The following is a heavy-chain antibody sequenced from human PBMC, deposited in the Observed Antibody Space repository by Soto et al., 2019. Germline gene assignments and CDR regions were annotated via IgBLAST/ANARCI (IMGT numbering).Heavy chain of an antibody. CDR2: ISSTTNYI. J-gene: IGHJ4*02. CDR3: ARESEDLTSNFDY. V-gene: IGHV3-21*06. Sequence: TRGSLRLSCAASGFTFTRYSMNWVRQAPGKGLEWVSSISSTTNYIYYGDSMKGRFTISRDNAKNSLYLEMNSLRAEDTAVYYCARESEDLTSNFDYWGQGTLVTAPQ. CDR1: GFTFTRYS.